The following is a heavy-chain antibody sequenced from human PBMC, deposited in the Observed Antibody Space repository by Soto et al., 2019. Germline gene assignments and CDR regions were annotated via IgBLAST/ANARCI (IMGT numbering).Heavy chain of an antibody. CDR2: IYWDDDN. CDR1: GFSLSTSGVG. D-gene: IGHD2-15*01. J-gene: IGHJ4*02. V-gene: IGHV2-5*02. Sequence: QITLKESGPTLVKPTQTLTLTCTFSGFSLSTSGVGVGWIRQPPGKALEWLALIYWDDDNRYSPSLKSRLTITKDTSKNQVVLTMTNIDPVDTATYYCAHRPSYCSGGSCYSGFDYWGQGTLVTVSS. CDR3: AHRPSYCSGGSCYSGFDY.